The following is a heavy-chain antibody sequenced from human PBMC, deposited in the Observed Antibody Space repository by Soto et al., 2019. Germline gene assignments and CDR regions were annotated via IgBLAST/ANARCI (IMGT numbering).Heavy chain of an antibody. Sequence: QVQLQESGPGLVKPSETLSLTCTVSGGSISSYYWSWIRQPPGKGLEWIGYIYYSGSTNYNPSLTSRVTISVDTSKNQFSLKLSSVTAADTAVYYCARDIEGDGDYVPFAFDIWGQGTMVTVSS. D-gene: IGHD4-17*01. CDR3: ARDIEGDGDYVPFAFDI. CDR2: IYYSGST. V-gene: IGHV4-59*01. CDR1: GGSISSYY. J-gene: IGHJ3*02.